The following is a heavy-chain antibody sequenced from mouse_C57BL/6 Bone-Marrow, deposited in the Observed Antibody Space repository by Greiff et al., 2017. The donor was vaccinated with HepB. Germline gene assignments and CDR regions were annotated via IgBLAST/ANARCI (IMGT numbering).Heavy chain of an antibody. CDR1: GFSLSTSGMG. D-gene: IGHD1-1*01. J-gene: IGHJ2*01. CDR3: ARIGITTVVHYFDY. V-gene: IGHV8-12*01. CDR2: IYWDDDK. Sequence: QVTLKECGPGILQSSQTLSLTCSFSGFSLSTSGMGVSWIRQPSGKGLEWLAHIYWDDDKRYNPSLKSRLTISKDTSRNQVFLKITSVDTADTATYYCARIGITTVVHYFDYWGQGTTLTVSS.